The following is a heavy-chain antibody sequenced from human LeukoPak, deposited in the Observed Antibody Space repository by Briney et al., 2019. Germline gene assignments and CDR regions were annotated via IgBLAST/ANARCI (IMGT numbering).Heavy chain of an antibody. V-gene: IGHV3-48*03. CDR1: GFTFGSYE. CDR2: ISSSGSTI. J-gene: IGHJ4*02. D-gene: IGHD3-22*01. CDR3: ARVQKDYYDSSGYLSY. Sequence: GGSLRLSCAASGFTFGSYEMNWVRQAPGKGLEWVSYISSSGSTIYYADSVKGRFTISRDNAKNSLYLQMNSLRAEDTAVYYCARVQKDYYDSSGYLSYWGQGTLVTVSS.